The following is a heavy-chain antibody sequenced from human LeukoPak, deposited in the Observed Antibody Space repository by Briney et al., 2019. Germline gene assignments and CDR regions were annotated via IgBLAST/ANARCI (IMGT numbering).Heavy chain of an antibody. CDR3: ARGYSGCFQY. D-gene: IGHD1-26*01. V-gene: IGHV1-3*04. Sequence: GASVKVSCKASGYTFTGYALHWVRQAPGQGLEWMGWINTGSGNTKYSQRFQDRVTITMDTSASTVYMEMNDLGSEDTAVYYCARGYSGCFQYWGQGALVTVSS. CDR2: INTGSGNT. J-gene: IGHJ4*02. CDR1: GYTFTGYA.